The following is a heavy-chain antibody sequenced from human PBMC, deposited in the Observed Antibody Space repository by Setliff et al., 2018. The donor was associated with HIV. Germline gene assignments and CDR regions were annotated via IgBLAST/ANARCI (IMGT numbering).Heavy chain of an antibody. J-gene: IGHJ6*02. Sequence: PSETLSLTCALSGYSISNGYYWGWIRQPSGKGLEWIGSIYHSGSTFYNPSLRSRVTISVDTSQDQFSLRLTSVTAADTAVYYCARGRNRNYVVYGMDVWGQGTTVTVSS. D-gene: IGHD1-7*01. CDR2: IYHSGST. V-gene: IGHV4-38-2*01. CDR3: ARGRNRNYVVYGMDV. CDR1: GYSISNGYY.